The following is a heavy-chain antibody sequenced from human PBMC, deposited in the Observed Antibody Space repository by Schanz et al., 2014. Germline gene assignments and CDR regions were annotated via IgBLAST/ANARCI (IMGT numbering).Heavy chain of an antibody. Sequence: QVQLVQSGAEVKKAGASVKVSCKVSGYTLSKLSIHWVRQAPGKGLEGMGGLDLEDGQIVYAEQLKGRVTMTEDTSTDTAYMELSSLRSQDTAVYYCATSADASGSYGLPACGVWGQGTTVIVSS. CDR1: GYTLSKLS. J-gene: IGHJ6*02. CDR3: ATSADASGSYGLPACGV. D-gene: IGHD3-10*01. CDR2: LDLEDGQI. V-gene: IGHV1-24*01.